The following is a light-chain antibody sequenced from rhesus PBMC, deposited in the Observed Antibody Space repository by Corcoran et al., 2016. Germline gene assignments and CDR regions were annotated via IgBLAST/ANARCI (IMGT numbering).Light chain of an antibody. J-gene: IGKJ1*01. V-gene: IGKV3-40*03. CDR1: ESVGSY. Sequence: EIVMTQSPATLSLSPGETATLSCRASESVGSYLAWYQPNPGQAPTLLVHSAYFRAPGIPDRFSGSGSRTEVTLTISSLEPEDVGVYHWQQYNDLLRTFGQGTKVEIK. CDR3: QQYNDLLRT. CDR2: SAY.